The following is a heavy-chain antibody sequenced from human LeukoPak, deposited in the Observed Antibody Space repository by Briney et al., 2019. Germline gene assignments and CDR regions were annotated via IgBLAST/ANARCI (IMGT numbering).Heavy chain of an antibody. CDR2: IYYSGST. CDR3: ARHDYGDYVDY. V-gene: IGHV4-59*08. D-gene: IGHD4-17*01. Sequence: SETLSLSCTVSGGSISGYYWSWIRQSPEKGLEWIGYIYYSGSTNYNPSLKSRVTMSVDTSKNQFSLKLSSVTAADTAVYYCARHDYGDYVDYWGQGTLVTVSS. CDR1: GGSISGYY. J-gene: IGHJ4*02.